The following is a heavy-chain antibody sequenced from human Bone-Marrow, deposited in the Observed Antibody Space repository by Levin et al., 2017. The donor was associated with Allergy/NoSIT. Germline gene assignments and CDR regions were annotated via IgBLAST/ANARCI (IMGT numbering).Heavy chain of an antibody. J-gene: IGHJ5*02. CDR3: AREGGPAANWFDP. D-gene: IGHD2-2*01. CDR1: GGSISTTSHY. V-gene: IGHV4-39*07. CDR2: IYSGGST. Sequence: SETLSLICTVSGGSISTTSHYWGWIRQSPGKGLEWIGNIYSGGSTVYNPSLKSRVAISLDRSKNQFSLKLNSVTAADTAIYYCAREGGPAANWFDPWGQGTLVTVSS.